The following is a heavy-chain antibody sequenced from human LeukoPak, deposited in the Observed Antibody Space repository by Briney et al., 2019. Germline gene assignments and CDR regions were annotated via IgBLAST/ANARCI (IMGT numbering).Heavy chain of an antibody. J-gene: IGHJ4*02. V-gene: IGHV3-30*18. D-gene: IGHD4-17*01. CDR1: GFTFSSYG. CDR3: AKDPYDYGDYVPDY. CDR2: ISYDGSNK. Sequence: GGSLRLSCAASGFTFSSYGMHWVRQAPGKGLEWVAVISYDGSNKYYADSVKGRFTISRDNSRNTLYLQMNSLRAEDTAVYYCAKDPYDYGDYVPDYWGQGTLVTVSS.